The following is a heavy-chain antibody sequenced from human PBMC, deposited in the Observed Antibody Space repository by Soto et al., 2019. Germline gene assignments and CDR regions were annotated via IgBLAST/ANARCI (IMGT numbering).Heavy chain of an antibody. CDR2: MSSSSYSI. Sequence: PGGSLRLSCVASGFTFSDYDMNWVRQAPGKGLEWISYMSSSSYSIYYADSVKGRFTISRDNARNSLFLQMTSLRDDDTAVYYCARAGYCGPGCYYYFDYWGQGTLVTVSS. V-gene: IGHV3-48*02. CDR3: ARAGYCGPGCYYYFDY. CDR1: GFTFSDYD. J-gene: IGHJ4*02. D-gene: IGHD2-21*02.